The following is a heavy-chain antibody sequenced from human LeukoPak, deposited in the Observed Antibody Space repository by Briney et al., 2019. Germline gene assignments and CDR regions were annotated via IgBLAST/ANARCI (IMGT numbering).Heavy chain of an antibody. V-gene: IGHV4-34*01. Sequence: SETLSLTCAVYGGSFSGYYCSWIRQPPGKGLEWIGEINHSGSTNYNPSLKSRVTISVDTSKNQFSLKLSSVTAADTAVYYCARGDGYSYGFDYWGQGTLVTVSS. CDR1: GGSFSGYY. J-gene: IGHJ4*02. D-gene: IGHD5-18*01. CDR3: ARGDGYSYGFDY. CDR2: INHSGST.